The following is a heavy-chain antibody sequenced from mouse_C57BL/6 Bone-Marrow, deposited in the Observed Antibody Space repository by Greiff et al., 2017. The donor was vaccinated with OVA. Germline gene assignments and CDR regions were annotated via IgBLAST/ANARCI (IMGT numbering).Heavy chain of an antibody. Sequence: VQLQQSGAELVKPGASVKISCKASGYAFSSYWMNWVKQRPGQGLEWIGEIDPSDSYTNYNQKFKGKSTLTVDKSSSTAYMQLSSLTSEDSAVYYCARERLPNAMDYWGQGTSVTVSS. CDR3: ARERLPNAMDY. CDR2: IDPSDSYT. D-gene: IGHD2-2*01. CDR1: GYAFSSYW. V-gene: IGHV1-69*01. J-gene: IGHJ4*01.